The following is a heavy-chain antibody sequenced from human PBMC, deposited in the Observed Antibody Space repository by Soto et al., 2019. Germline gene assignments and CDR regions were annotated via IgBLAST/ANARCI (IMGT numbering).Heavy chain of an antibody. CDR1: GGTFSSYA. CDR3: ARSVDYYGSGSYYSYYYYYGMDV. D-gene: IGHD3-10*01. Sequence: QVQLVQSGAEVKKPGSSVKVSCKASGGTFSSYAISWVRQAPGQGLEWMGGIIPIFGTANYAQKFQGRVTITADESTSTAYMELSSLRSEDTAVYYCARSVDYYGSGSYYSYYYYYGMDVWGQGTRSPSP. J-gene: IGHJ6*02. V-gene: IGHV1-69*12. CDR2: IIPIFGTA.